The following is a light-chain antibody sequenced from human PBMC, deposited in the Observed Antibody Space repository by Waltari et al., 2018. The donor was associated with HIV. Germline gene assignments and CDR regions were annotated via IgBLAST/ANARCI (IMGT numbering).Light chain of an antibody. V-gene: IGLV2-23*02. CDR2: EVT. CDR3: CSYAGSRSVV. Sequence: QSALTQPASVSGSPGQSLTISCTGPSSDVERYTLVSWYQQHPGKAPKLLIYEVTKRPSGVPNRFSGSKSGNTASLTISGLQTEDEADYYCCSYAGSRSVVFGGGTMLTVL. J-gene: IGLJ2*01. CDR1: SSDVERYTL.